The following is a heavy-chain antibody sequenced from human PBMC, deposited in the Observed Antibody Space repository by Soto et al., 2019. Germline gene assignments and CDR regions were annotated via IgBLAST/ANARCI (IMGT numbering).Heavy chain of an antibody. Sequence: ASVKVSCKASGYTFTGYYMHWVRQAPGQELEWMGWINPSGGSTSYAQKFQGRVTMTRDTSTSTVYMELSSPRSEDTAVYYCARVGTSTRTYGMDVWGQGTTVTVS. CDR2: INPSGGST. J-gene: IGHJ6*02. CDR1: GYTFTGYY. V-gene: IGHV1-46*01. CDR3: ARVGTSTRTYGMDV. D-gene: IGHD1-7*01.